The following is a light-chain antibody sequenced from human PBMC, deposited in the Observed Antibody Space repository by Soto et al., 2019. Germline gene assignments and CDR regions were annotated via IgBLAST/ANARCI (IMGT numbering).Light chain of an antibody. CDR3: QHYYSDPPWT. CDR1: QSVLYSFNNKNY. J-gene: IGKJ1*01. CDR2: WAS. V-gene: IGKV4-1*01. Sequence: DIVMTQSPDSLAVSLGERATINCRSSQSVLYSFNNKNYLGWYQQKPGQAPKLLIYWASTRESGVPDRFSGSGSGTDFAHTISSLQADDVAVYYCQHYYSDPPWTFGQGNRVEIK.